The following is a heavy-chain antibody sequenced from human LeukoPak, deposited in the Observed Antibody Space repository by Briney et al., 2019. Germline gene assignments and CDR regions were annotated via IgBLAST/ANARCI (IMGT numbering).Heavy chain of an antibody. J-gene: IGHJ4*02. Sequence: GGSLRLSCAASGFTFSHYAMTWVRQGPGERLEWVSSITDNGINTYYIDSVKGRFTMSRDNSKDTLYLQMTSLRADDSALYYCARAPYPSCNDASCYPLDYWGQGPLVTVSS. CDR3: ARAPYPSCNDASCYPLDY. CDR1: GFTFSHYA. D-gene: IGHD2-15*01. V-gene: IGHV3-23*01. CDR2: ITDNGINT.